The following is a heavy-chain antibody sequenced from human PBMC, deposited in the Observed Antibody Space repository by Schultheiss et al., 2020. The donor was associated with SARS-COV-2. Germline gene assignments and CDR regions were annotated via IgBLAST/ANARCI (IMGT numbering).Heavy chain of an antibody. CDR1: GFSLSTSGVG. V-gene: IGHV2-5*02. D-gene: IGHD3-16*01. J-gene: IGHJ5*02. CDR2: IYWDDDK. CDR3: AHNIPPFTFDP. Sequence: SGPTLVKPTQTLTLTCTFYGFSLSTSGVGVGWIRQPPGKALEWLALIYWDDDKRYSPSLKSRLTITKDTSKNQVVLTMTNKDPVDTPTYYCAHNIPPFTFDPWGQGTLVTVSS.